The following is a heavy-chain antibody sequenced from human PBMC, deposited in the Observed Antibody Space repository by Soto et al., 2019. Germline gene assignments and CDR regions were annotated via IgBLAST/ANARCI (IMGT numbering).Heavy chain of an antibody. Sequence: QVQLVQSGAEVKKPGASVKVSCEASGSTFTSYYMHWVRQAHRQVLEWMGIIKPSGGSTSYAEKFQGRVTMTRDTSTSTINMELSSLRSEDTAVYYWARGSAYCGGDCSEYFQHWGQGTLVTVSS. CDR2: IKPSGGST. D-gene: IGHD2-21*01. CDR3: ARGSAYCGGDCSEYFQH. CDR1: GSTFTSYY. J-gene: IGHJ1*01. V-gene: IGHV1-46*03.